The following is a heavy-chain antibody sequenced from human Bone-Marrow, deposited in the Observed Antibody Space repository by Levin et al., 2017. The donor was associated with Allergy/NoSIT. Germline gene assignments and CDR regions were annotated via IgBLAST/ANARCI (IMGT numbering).Heavy chain of an antibody. J-gene: IGHJ4*02. CDR2: IIPILGIA. V-gene: IGHV1-69*04. D-gene: IGHD3-22*01. CDR3: ARLPHNYYDSSGPQPTDY. Sequence: SVKVSCKASGGTFSSYAISWVRQAPGQGLEWMGRIIPILGIANYAQKFQGRVTITADKSTSTAYMELSSLRSEDTAVYYCARLPHNYYDSSGPQPTDYWGQGTLVTVSS. CDR1: GGTFSSYA.